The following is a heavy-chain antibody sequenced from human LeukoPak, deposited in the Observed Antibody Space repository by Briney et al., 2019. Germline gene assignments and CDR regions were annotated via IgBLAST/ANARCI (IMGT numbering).Heavy chain of an antibody. V-gene: IGHV4-39*01. CDR3: ARANNNHYPKYYFDY. CDR1: GGSISSSSYY. D-gene: IGHD1-14*01. CDR2: IYYSGST. Sequence: SETLSLTCTVSGGSISSSSYYWGWIRQPPGKGLEWIGSIYYSGSTYYNPPLKSRVTISVDTSKNQFSLKLSSVTAADTAVYYCARANNNHYPKYYFDYWGQGTLVTVSS. J-gene: IGHJ4*02.